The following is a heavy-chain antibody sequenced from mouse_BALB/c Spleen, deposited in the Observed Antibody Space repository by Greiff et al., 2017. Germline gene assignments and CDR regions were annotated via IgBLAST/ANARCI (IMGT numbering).Heavy chain of an antibody. CDR1: GYTFTDYE. CDR2: IDPETGGT. Sequence: VQVVESGAELVRPGASVTLSCKASGYTFTDYEMHWVKQTPVHGLEWIGAIDPETGGTAYNQKFKGKATLTADKSSSTAYMELRSLTSEDSAVYYCTRWAGFDYWGQGTTLTVSS. J-gene: IGHJ2*01. CDR3: TRWAGFDY. V-gene: IGHV1-15*01. D-gene: IGHD3-3*01.